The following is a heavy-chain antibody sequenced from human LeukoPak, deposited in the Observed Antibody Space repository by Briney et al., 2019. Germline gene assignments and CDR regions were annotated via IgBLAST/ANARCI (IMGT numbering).Heavy chain of an antibody. D-gene: IGHD3-9*01. CDR3: ARAGNGILTGYFQNWYFDL. CDR2: IYHSGST. J-gene: IGHJ2*01. V-gene: IGHV4-30-4*01. Sequence: PSQTLSLTCTVSGGSISSGDYYWSWIRQPPGKGLEWIGYIYHSGSTYYNPSLKSRVTISVDTSKNQFSLKLSSVTAADTAVYYCARAGNGILTGYFQNWYFDLWGRGTLVTVSS. CDR1: GGSISSGDYY.